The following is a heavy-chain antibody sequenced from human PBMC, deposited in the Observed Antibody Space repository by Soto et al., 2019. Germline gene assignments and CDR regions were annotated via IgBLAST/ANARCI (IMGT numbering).Heavy chain of an antibody. CDR3: AKDPGHYYYGMDV. CDR1: GFTFSSYG. V-gene: IGHV3-30*18. CDR2: ISYDGSNK. Sequence: QVQLVESGGGVVQPGRSLRLSCAASGFTFSSYGMHWVRQAPGKGLEWVAVISYDGSNKYYADSVKGRFTISRDNSKNTLYLQMNSLRAEDTAVYYCAKDPGHYYYGMDVWGQGPRSPSP. J-gene: IGHJ6*02.